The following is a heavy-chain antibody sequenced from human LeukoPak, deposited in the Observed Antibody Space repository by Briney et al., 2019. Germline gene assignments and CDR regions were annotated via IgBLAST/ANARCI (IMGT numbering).Heavy chain of an antibody. D-gene: IGHD2-15*01. V-gene: IGHV3-23*01. CDR3: ANRYCSGGSCYHFDY. CDR1: GFTFSSYA. J-gene: IGHJ4*02. Sequence: PGGSLRLSCAASGFTFSSYAMSWVRQAPGKGLEWVSAISGSGGSTYYADSVKGRFTISRDNSKNTLYLQMSSLRAEDTAVYYCANRYCSGGSCYHFDYWGQGTLVTVSS. CDR2: ISGSGGST.